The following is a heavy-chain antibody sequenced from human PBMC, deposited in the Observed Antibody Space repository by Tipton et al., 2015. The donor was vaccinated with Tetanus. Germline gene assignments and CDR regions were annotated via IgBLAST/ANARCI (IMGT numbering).Heavy chain of an antibody. CDR1: GDSISFYY. J-gene: IGHJ4*02. Sequence: LRLSCTVSGDSISFYYWSWIRQPPGKGLEWIGYIYYSGSTYYNPSLKSRVTISVDTSKNQFSLKLNSVTAADTAVYYCARDQARGARGWNYFDYWGQGTLVTVSS. CDR3: ARDQARGARGWNYFDY. V-gene: IGHV4-59*12. D-gene: IGHD1-26*01. CDR2: IYYSGST.